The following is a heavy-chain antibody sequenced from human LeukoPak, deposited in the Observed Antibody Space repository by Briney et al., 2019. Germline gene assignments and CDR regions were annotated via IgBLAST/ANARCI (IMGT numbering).Heavy chain of an antibody. CDR1: GGSISSYY. CDR2: IYYSGST. V-gene: IGHV4-59*01. Sequence: PSETLSLTXTVSGGSISSYYWSWIRQPPGKGLEWIGYIYYSGSTNYNPSLKSRVTISVDTSKNQFSLKLSSVTAADTAVYYCARGGVYSSGWYRGSNWFDPWGQGTLVTVSS. J-gene: IGHJ5*02. D-gene: IGHD6-19*01. CDR3: ARGGVYSSGWYRGSNWFDP.